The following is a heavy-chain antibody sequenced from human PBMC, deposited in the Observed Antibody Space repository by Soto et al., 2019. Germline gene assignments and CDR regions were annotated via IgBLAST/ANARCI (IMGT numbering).Heavy chain of an antibody. J-gene: IGHJ4*02. CDR3: ARNAYYYGSGSYSPFDY. CDR2: ISAYNGNT. D-gene: IGHD3-10*01. V-gene: IGHV1-18*04. CDR1: GYTFTSYG. Sequence: VQLVQSGAEVKKPGASVKVSCKASGYTFTSYGISWVRQAPGQGLEWMGWISAYNGNTNYAQKLQGRVTMTTDTSTSTAYMELRSLRSDDTAVYYCARNAYYYGSGSYSPFDYWGQGTLVTVSS.